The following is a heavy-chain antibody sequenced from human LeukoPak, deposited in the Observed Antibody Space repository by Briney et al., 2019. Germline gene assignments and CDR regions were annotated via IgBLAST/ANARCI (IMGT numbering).Heavy chain of an antibody. CDR3: ARQLGSDIKVNY. CDR2: IYYSGST. V-gene: IGHV4-39*01. D-gene: IGHD3-22*01. CDR1: GGSISSTSFH. Sequence: SETLSLTCTVSGGSISSTSFHWGWIRQPPGKGLEWIGSIYYSGSTYYNPSLKSRVTISVATSKNQFSLKLSSVTAADTAVYYCARQLGSDIKVNYWAQGTLVTVSS. J-gene: IGHJ4*02.